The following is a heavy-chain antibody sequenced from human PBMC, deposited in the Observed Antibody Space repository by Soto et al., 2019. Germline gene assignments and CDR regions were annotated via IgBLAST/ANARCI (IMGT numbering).Heavy chain of an antibody. D-gene: IGHD3-3*01. J-gene: IGHJ3*01. CDR3: ARGPYDFWGGYIADAFDV. CDR1: GFTFSSYT. CDR2: ISYDGSNK. V-gene: IGHV3-30-3*01. Sequence: QVQLVESGGSVVQPGRSLRLSCAASGFTFSSYTLHWVRQAPGKGLEWVALISYDGSNKYYADSVKGRFTISRDNSKNTLYLQMNSLRPEDTALFYCARGPYDFWGGYIADAFDVWGQGTMVTVSS.